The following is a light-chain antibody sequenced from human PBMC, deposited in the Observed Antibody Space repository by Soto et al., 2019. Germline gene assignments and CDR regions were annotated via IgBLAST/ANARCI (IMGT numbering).Light chain of an antibody. J-gene: IGKJ5*01. CDR3: QQFNSYPIT. V-gene: IGKV1-13*02. CDR2: DVS. Sequence: AIQVTQSPSSLSASVGDRVTITCRASQDIRGALAWYQQKPGKAPKLLIYDVSTLESGVPSRFSGSGSGTEFTLPISRLQPEDFGTYYCQQFNSYPITFGHGTRLEIK. CDR1: QDIRGA.